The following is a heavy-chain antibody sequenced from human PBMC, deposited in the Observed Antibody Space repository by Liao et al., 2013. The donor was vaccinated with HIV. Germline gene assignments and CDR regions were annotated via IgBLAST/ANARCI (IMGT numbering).Heavy chain of an antibody. J-gene: IGHJ6*03. Sequence: QVQLQESGPGLVKPSETLSLTCTVSGGSISSYYWSWIRQPAGKGLEWIGRIYSSGSTNYNPSLKSRVTISVDTSKNHFSLRLSSVTAADTAVYYCARVGMTTITGYYYYIDVWGKGTTVTVSS. CDR3: ARVGMTTITGYYYYIDV. D-gene: IGHD5-24*01. V-gene: IGHV4-4*07. CDR2: IYSSGST. CDR1: GGSISSYY.